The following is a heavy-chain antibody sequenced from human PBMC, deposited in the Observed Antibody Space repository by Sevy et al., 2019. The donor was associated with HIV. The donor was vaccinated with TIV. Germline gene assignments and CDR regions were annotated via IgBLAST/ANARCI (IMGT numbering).Heavy chain of an antibody. CDR3: TTKGDFWSGYQFFEY. J-gene: IGHJ4*02. CDR1: GFTFSKAW. Sequence: GGSLRLSCAASGFTFSKAWMTWVRQAPGKGLEWVGRIKSRADGGTTDYAAPVKGRFSISRDDSKNTLYPQMNSLKIEDTAVYYCTTKGDFWSGYQFFEYWGQGTLVTVSS. CDR2: IKSRADGGTT. D-gene: IGHD3-3*01. V-gene: IGHV3-15*01.